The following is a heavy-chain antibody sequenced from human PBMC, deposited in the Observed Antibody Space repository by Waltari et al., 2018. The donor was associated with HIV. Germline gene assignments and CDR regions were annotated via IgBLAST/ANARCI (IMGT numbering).Heavy chain of an antibody. J-gene: IGHJ4*02. V-gene: IGHV3-33*01. Sequence: QVQLVESGGGVVQPGMSLRLSCAASGFTFSSYAMPGVRQAPGKGLEWVAVIWHDANNQYYADSVQGRFTISRDNSKNTLYLQMNSLRAEDTALYYCARDSPAFSRGTEELDYWGQGTLVTVSS. CDR2: IWHDANNQ. CDR1: GFTFSSYA. D-gene: IGHD2-2*01. CDR3: ARDSPAFSRGTEELDY.